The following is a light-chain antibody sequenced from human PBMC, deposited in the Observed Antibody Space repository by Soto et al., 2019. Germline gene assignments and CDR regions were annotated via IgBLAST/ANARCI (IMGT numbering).Light chain of an antibody. CDR3: QQYQDWPTIT. J-gene: IGKJ5*01. V-gene: IGKV3D-15*01. CDR2: GAS. CDR1: HSVSRTY. Sequence: EIVLTQSPGTLSLSPGERATLSCRTSHSVSRTYLAWYQQKPGQAPRLLMYGASDRATGNPARFSGSGSGTEFTPTISSLQSQDFAVYYCQQYQDWPTITFGQGTRLEIK.